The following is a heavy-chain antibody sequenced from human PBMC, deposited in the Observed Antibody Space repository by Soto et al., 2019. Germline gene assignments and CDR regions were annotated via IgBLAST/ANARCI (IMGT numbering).Heavy chain of an antibody. D-gene: IGHD3-22*01. Sequence: GESLKISCQGSGYSFTTYWIVWVRQMPGKGLECMGVIYPDDSDTIYSPSFQGQVTISADKSISTAYLQWSSLKASDTAMYYCARGGAEYYYDGTGYYQIDSWGQGTLVTVSA. CDR2: IYPDDSDT. V-gene: IGHV5-51*01. CDR3: ARGGAEYYYDGTGYYQIDS. J-gene: IGHJ4*02. CDR1: GYSFTTYW.